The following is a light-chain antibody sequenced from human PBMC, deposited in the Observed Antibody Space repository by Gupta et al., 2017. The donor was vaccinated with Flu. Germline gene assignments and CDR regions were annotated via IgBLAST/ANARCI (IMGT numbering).Light chain of an antibody. V-gene: IGKV1-33*01. J-gene: IGKJ4*01. CDR3: QQYDYVVT. CDR1: QDIRNY. CDR2: DAS. Sequence: DIQLTQSPSSLSASVGDRVTITCQASQDIRNYLNWYQQQTGKAPKLLIYDASTLEPGVPSRFSGSGSGTDFTLTISSLQPEDTATYYCQQYDYVVTFGGGTKVEIK.